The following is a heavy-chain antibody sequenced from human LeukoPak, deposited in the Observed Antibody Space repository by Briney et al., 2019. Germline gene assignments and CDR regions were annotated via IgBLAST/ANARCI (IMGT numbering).Heavy chain of an antibody. CDR2: IYYSGST. J-gene: IGHJ4*02. D-gene: IGHD5-24*01. CDR1: GGSISSYY. V-gene: IGHV4-59*08. CDR3: ARWGDGLQLDY. Sequence: SETLSLTCTVSGGSISSYYWSWIRQPPGKGPEWIGYIYYSGSTNYNPSLKSRVTISVDTSKNQFSLKLSSVTAADTAVYYCARWGDGLQLDYWGQGTLVTVSS.